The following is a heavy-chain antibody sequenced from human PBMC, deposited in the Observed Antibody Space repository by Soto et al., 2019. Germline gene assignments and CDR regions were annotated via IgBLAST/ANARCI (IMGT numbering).Heavy chain of an antibody. CDR3: ARNGGRGYSYKYGMDV. Sequence: PSETLSLTCTVSGGSISSYYWSWIRQPPGKGLEWIGYIYYSGSTNYNPSLKSRVTISVDTSKNQFSLKLSSVTAADTAVYYCARNGGRGYSYKYGMDVWGQGTTVTVSS. J-gene: IGHJ6*02. D-gene: IGHD5-18*01. CDR1: GGSISSYY. CDR2: IYYSGST. V-gene: IGHV4-59*08.